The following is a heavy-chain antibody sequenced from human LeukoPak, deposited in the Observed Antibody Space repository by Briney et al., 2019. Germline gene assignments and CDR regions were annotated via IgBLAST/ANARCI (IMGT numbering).Heavy chain of an antibody. V-gene: IGHV1-69*13. CDR3: ARTPPRGLIDY. Sequence: ASVKVSCKASGGTFSSYAISWVRQAPGQGLEWMGGIIPIFDTANYAQKFQGRVTITADESTSTAYMELSSLTSEDTAVYYCARTPPRGLIDYWGQGTLVTVSS. J-gene: IGHJ4*02. CDR1: GGTFSSYA. CDR2: IIPIFDTA. D-gene: IGHD3-16*01.